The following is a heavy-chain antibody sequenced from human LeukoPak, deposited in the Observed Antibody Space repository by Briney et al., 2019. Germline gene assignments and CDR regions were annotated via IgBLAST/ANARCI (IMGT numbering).Heavy chain of an antibody. J-gene: IGHJ4*02. CDR2: ISGSGGST. CDR3: ARRAGAYSHPYDY. V-gene: IGHV3-23*01. CDR1: GFTFSNYG. Sequence: GGTLRLSCAASGFTFSNYGMTWVRQAPGKGLEWVSAISGSGGSTYYADSVKGRFTISRDNSKNTLYLQMNSLRAEDTAVYYCARRAGAYSHPYDYWGQGTLVTVSS. D-gene: IGHD4/OR15-4a*01.